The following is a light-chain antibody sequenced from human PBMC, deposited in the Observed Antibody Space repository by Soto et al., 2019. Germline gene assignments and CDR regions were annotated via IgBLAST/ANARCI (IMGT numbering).Light chain of an antibody. V-gene: IGKV3-11*01. CDR1: QSVGNF. J-gene: IGKJ5*01. Sequence: EIVLTQSPATLSLSPGERATLSSRASQSVGNFLFGYQQKSGQAPRLLMHGASTRATGVPVRFSGSGSGTDVTLTIDSLEPEDFAVYYCQHRSIWPVSFGQGTRLEIK. CDR3: QHRSIWPVS. CDR2: GAS.